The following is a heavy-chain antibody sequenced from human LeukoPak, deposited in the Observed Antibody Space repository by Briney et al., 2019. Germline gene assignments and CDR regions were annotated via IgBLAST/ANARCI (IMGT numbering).Heavy chain of an antibody. CDR3: ARDLREYCSSTSCPNWYFDL. CDR1: GFTFSGYS. J-gene: IGHJ2*01. CDR2: ISSSSSYI. Sequence: GGSLRLSCAASGFTFSGYSMNWVRQAPGKGLEWVSSISSSSSYIYYADSVKGRFTISRDNAKNSLYLQMDSLRAEDTAVYYCARDLREYCSSTSCPNWYFDLWGRGTLVTVSS. V-gene: IGHV3-21*01. D-gene: IGHD2-2*01.